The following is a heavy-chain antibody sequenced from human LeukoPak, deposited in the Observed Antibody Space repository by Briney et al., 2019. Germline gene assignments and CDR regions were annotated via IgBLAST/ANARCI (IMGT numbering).Heavy chain of an antibody. V-gene: IGHV1-2*06. J-gene: IGHJ4*02. CDR2: INPNSGGT. D-gene: IGHD5-18*01. CDR3: ARERNVDTAMVSEFDY. CDR1: GYTFTGYY. Sequence: ATVKVSCKASGYTFTGYYMHWVRQAPGQGLEWMGRINPNSGGTNYAQKFQGRVTMTRDTSISTAYMELSRLRSDDTAVYYCARERNVDTAMVSEFDYWGQGTLVTVSP.